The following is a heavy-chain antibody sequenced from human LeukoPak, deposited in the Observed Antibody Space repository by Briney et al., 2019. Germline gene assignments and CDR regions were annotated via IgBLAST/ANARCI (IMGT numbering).Heavy chain of an antibody. J-gene: IGHJ4*02. V-gene: IGHV4-38-2*02. CDR1: GYSISRCFY. CDR3: ARLVGSSDCFDY. CDR2: VYHGGSS. D-gene: IGHD6-6*01. Sequence: PSETLSLTCTVSGYSISRCFYWGWIRQPPGRGLELIGNVYHGGSSYYNPSLKSRITISVDTSKNKFSLNLYSVNAADTAVYYCARLVGSSDCFDYWGQGTLVTVSS.